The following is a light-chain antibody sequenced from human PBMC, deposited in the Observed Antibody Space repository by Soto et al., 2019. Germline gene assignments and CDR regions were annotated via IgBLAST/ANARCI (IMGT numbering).Light chain of an antibody. CDR1: QSVSTN. CDR3: QQYGSSPS. CDR2: GAS. V-gene: IGKV3D-15*02. J-gene: IGKJ1*01. Sequence: EIVMTQSPAFLSMSPVEIATLSFMASQSVSTNLAWFQQKPGQTPRLLVNGASTRATGIPARFSGSGSGTDFTLTISRLDTEDFAVYYCQQYGSSPSFGQGTKVDIK.